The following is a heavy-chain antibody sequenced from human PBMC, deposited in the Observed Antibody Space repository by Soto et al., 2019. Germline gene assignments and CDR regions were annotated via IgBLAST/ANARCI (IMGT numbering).Heavy chain of an antibody. CDR1: GYTFTNYY. CDR3: ARQTIIVGATTAWFDP. Sequence: GASVKVSCKASGYTFTNYYMHWVRQAPGQGLEWMAIINPSDGSTSYAQKFQGRVTITRDTSTSTAYMELRSLRSDDTAVYYCARQTIIVGATTAWFDPWGQGTLVTVSS. J-gene: IGHJ5*02. D-gene: IGHD1-26*01. V-gene: IGHV1-46*01. CDR2: INPSDGST.